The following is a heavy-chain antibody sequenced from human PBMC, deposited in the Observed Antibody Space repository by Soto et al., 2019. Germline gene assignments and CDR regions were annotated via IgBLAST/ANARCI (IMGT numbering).Heavy chain of an antibody. CDR3: TRVLDIAATDY. V-gene: IGHV3-74*01. CDR1: GFAFSNYW. D-gene: IGHD5-12*01. J-gene: IGHJ4*02. Sequence: GGSLSLSCAASGFAFSNYWMHWVRQAPGKGLVWISRIKYDGSATDYAAFVKGRFSISRDNDKNTVYLQMNSLRVDATVVYYCTRVLDIAATDYWGQGTLVTVSS. CDR2: IKYDGSAT.